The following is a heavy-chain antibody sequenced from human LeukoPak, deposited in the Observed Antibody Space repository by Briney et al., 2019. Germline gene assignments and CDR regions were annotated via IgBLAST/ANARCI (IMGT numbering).Heavy chain of an antibody. V-gene: IGHV4-39*07. J-gene: IGHJ4*02. CDR1: GGSISSSSYY. CDR2: IYYSGST. Sequence: SETLSLTCTVSGGSISSSSYYWGWIRQPPGKGLEWIGSIYYSGSTYYNPSLKSRVTISVDTSKNQFSLKLSSVTAADTAVYYCARAPPFDYWGQGTLVTVSS. CDR3: ARAPPFDY.